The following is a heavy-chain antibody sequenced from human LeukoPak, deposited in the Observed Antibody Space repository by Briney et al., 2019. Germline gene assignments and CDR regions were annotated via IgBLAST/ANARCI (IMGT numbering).Heavy chain of an antibody. Sequence: ASVKVSCKASGDTFTGYYMHWVRQAPGQGLEWMGWINPNSGGTNYAQKFQGRVTMTRDTSISTAYMELSRLRSDDTAVYYCARFYASGPPAGFDYWGQGTLVTVSS. D-gene: IGHD3-10*01. CDR3: ARFYASGPPAGFDY. J-gene: IGHJ4*02. CDR2: INPNSGGT. CDR1: GDTFTGYY. V-gene: IGHV1-2*02.